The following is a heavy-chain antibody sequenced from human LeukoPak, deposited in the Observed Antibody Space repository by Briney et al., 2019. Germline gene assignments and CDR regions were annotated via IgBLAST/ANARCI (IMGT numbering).Heavy chain of an antibody. CDR2: ISSSSSTI. CDR3: ARDPGRSSWAYYYDMDV. V-gene: IGHV3-48*01. Sequence: GGSLRLSCAASGFTFSSYSMNWVRQAPGKGLEWVSYISSSSSTIYYADSVKGRFTISRDNAKNSLYMQMNSLRAEDTAVYYCARDPGRSSWAYYYDMDVWGKGTTVTVSS. CDR1: GFTFSSYS. D-gene: IGHD6-13*01. J-gene: IGHJ6*03.